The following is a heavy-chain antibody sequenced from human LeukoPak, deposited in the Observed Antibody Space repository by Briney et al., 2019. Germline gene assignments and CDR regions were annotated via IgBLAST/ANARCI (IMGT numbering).Heavy chain of an antibody. CDR2: ISGSGGST. CDR3: ANWIQPDY. Sequence: PGGSLRLSCAASGFTFRSYAVSGVRQAPGKGMEWVSAISGSGGSTYYADSVKGRFTISRDNSKNTLYLQMNSLRAEDTAVYYCANWIQPDYWGQGTLVTVSS. J-gene: IGHJ4*02. V-gene: IGHV3-23*01. CDR1: GFTFRSYA. D-gene: IGHD5-18*01.